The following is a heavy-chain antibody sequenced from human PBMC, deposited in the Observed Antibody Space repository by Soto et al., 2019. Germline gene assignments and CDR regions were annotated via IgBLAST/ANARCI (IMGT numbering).Heavy chain of an antibody. J-gene: IGHJ3*02. CDR3: AKDLVSGYYYDSSGSLGAFDI. CDR2: ISGSGGST. V-gene: IGHV3-23*01. CDR1: GFTFSSYA. Sequence: GGSLRLSCAASGFTFSSYAMSWVRQAPGKGLEWVSAISGSGGSTYYADSVKGRFTISRDNSKNTLYRHMNSLRAEDTAVYYCAKDLVSGYYYDSSGSLGAFDIWGQGTMVTVSS. D-gene: IGHD3-22*01.